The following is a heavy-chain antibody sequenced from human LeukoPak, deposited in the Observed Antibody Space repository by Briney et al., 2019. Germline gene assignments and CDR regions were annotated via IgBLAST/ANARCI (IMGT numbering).Heavy chain of an antibody. J-gene: IGHJ4*02. D-gene: IGHD3-3*01. CDR2: IYTSGST. V-gene: IGHV4-61*02. CDR1: GGSISSGSYY. CDR3: ATVGGTYDFRTH. Sequence: PSQTLSLTCTVSGGSISSGSYYRSWIRQPAGKGLEWIGRIYTSGSTNYNPSLKSRATISVDTTKNQLSLKLSSVTAADTAVYYCATVGGTYDFRTHWGQGTLVTVSS.